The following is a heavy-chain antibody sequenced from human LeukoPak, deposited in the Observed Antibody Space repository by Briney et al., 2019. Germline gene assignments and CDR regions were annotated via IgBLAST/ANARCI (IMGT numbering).Heavy chain of an antibody. Sequence: ASVKVSCKASGYTFNSYGITWVRQAPGQGLEWMGWISTYIGNTNYAQKLQGRVTMTTDTSTSTAYMELRSLRSDDTAVYYCARVSTVTENLFDYWGQGTLVTVS. CDR1: GYTFNSYG. CDR2: ISTYIGNT. V-gene: IGHV1-18*04. J-gene: IGHJ4*02. D-gene: IGHD4-17*01. CDR3: ARVSTVTENLFDY.